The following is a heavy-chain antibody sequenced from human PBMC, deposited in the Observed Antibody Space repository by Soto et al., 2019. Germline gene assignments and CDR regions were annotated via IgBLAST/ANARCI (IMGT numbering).Heavy chain of an antibody. D-gene: IGHD3-16*01. CDR3: ARGFGRSHFDY. J-gene: IGHJ4*02. Sequence: KTSETLSLTCTVSGGSISSRDSYWGWIRQPPGKGLEWIGSFHYSGSTYYNPSLKSRVTISVDTSKNQLSLRVTSVTAADTAVYYCARGFGRSHFDYWGKGTLVT. CDR1: GGSISSRDSY. CDR2: FHYSGST. V-gene: IGHV4-39*01.